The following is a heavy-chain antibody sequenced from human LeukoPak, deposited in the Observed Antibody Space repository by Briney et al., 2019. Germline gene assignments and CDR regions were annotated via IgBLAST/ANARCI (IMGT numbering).Heavy chain of an antibody. V-gene: IGHV3-7*01. D-gene: IGHD1-26*01. CDR1: GFTFSSYW. CDR3: ATDPLLRKHDY. CDR2: IKQDGSEK. J-gene: IGHJ4*02. Sequence: PGGSLRLSCAASGFTFSSYWMSWVRQAPGKGLEWVANIKQDGSEKYYVDSVKGRFTISRDNAKNSLYLQMNSLRAEDTAVYYCATDPLLRKHDYWGQGTLVTVSS.